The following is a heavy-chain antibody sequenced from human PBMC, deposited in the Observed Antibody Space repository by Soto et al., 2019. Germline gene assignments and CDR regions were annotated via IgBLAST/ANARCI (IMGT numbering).Heavy chain of an antibody. CDR2: ISYDGTNK. D-gene: IGHD2-8*02. Sequence: QVQLVESGGGVVQPGRSLRLSCAASGFSFSISPMHWVRQAPSKGPEWVALISYDGTNKFYADSVKGRFTISRDNSKSTLYLHVDSLRPEDAAVYYCARDPKTTGGQHWAFNYFDSWGQGTLVTVSS. CDR3: ARDPKTTGGQHWAFNYFDS. CDR1: GFSFSISP. J-gene: IGHJ4*02. V-gene: IGHV3-30-3*01.